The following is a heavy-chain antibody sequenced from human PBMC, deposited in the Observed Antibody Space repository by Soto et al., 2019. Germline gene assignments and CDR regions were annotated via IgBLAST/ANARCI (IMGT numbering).Heavy chain of an antibody. CDR3: ARGRMPTVAAPFDP. D-gene: IGHD2-15*01. CDR2: ISYDGSNK. Sequence: QVQLVESGGGVVQPGRSLRLSCAASGFTFSSYAMHWVRQAPGKGLEWVAVISYDGSNKYYADSVKGRFTISRDNSKNTLYLQMNSLRAEDTAVYYCARGRMPTVAAPFDPWGQGTLVTVSS. J-gene: IGHJ5*02. V-gene: IGHV3-30-3*01. CDR1: GFTFSSYA.